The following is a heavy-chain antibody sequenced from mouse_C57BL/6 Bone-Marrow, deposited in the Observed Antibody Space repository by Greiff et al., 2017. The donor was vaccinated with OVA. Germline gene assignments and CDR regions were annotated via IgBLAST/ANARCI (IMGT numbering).Heavy chain of an antibody. Sequence: QVQLQQPGAELVKPGASVKLSCKASGYTFTNYYMDWVKQSPGQGLEWIGDINPTDSDTNYNQKFKGKATLTVDKSSSTAYMELRSLTSEDTAVYYGARGAGDYWGQGTAVTVSS. J-gene: IGHJ2*01. CDR1: GYTFTNYY. CDR2: INPTDSDT. CDR3: ARGAGDY. V-gene: IGHV1-69*02.